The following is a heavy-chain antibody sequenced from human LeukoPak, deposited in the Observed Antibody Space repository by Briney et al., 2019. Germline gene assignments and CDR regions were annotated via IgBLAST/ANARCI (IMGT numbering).Heavy chain of an antibody. CDR1: GGSFSGYY. D-gene: IGHD4-17*01. Sequence: SETLSLTCAVYGGSFSGYYWSWIRQPPGKGLEWIGEINHSGSTNYNPSLKSRVTISVDTSKNQFSLKLGSVTAADTAVYYCARGMTTVTPLDYWGQGTLVTVSS. CDR3: ARGMTTVTPLDY. V-gene: IGHV4-34*01. CDR2: INHSGST. J-gene: IGHJ4*02.